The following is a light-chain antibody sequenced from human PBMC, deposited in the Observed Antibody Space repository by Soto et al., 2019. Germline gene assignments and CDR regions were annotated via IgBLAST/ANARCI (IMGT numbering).Light chain of an antibody. V-gene: IGKV1-27*01. CDR3: QNYNGAPWT. Sequence: DIPMTQSPSSLSASVGDRVTITCRASQDVSNYLAWYQQKPGKVPKLLTYAASTLQSGVPSRFSGSGSGADFTLTISSLQPEDVATYYCQNYNGAPWTFGQGTKVEIE. J-gene: IGKJ1*01. CDR1: QDVSNY. CDR2: AAS.